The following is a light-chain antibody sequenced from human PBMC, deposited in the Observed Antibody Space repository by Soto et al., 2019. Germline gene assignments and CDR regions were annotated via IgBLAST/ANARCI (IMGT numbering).Light chain of an antibody. J-gene: IGLJ1*01. CDR1: STDVGEYNY. CDR2: DVS. CDR3: SSSTSNRGV. V-gene: IGLV2-14*03. Sequence: QSALTQPASVPGSPGQSITISCSGISTDVGEYNYVSWYQQHPGKAPKLMIYDVSNRPSGVSSRFSGSKSGNTASLTISGLQAEDEADYYCSSSTSNRGVFGTGTKLTVL.